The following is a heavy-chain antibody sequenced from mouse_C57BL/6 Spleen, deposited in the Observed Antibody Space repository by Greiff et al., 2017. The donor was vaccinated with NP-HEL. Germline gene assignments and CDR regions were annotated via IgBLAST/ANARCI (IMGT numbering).Heavy chain of an antibody. CDR1: GYTFTDYN. J-gene: IGHJ4*01. Sequence: VQLQQSGPELVKPGASVKMSCKASGYTFTDYNMHWVKQSHGKSLEWIGYINPNNGGTSYNQKFKGKATLTVNKSSSTAYMELRSLTSEDSAVYYCARGPKYEDYAMDYWGQGTSVTVSS. CDR3: ARGPKYEDYAMDY. V-gene: IGHV1-22*01. D-gene: IGHD5-1-1*01. CDR2: INPNNGGT.